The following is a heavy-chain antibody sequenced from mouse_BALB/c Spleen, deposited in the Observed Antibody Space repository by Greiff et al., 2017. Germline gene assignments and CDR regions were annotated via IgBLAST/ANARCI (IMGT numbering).Heavy chain of an antibody. Sequence: EVKLEESGPGLVKPSQSLSLTCSVTGYSITSGYYWNWIRQFPGNKLEWMGYISYDGSNNYNPSLKNRISITRDTSKNQFFLKLNSVTTEDTATYYCASHYDGSSYGAMDYWGQGTSVTVSS. J-gene: IGHJ4*01. V-gene: IGHV3-6*02. CDR1: GYSITSGYY. CDR3: ASHYDGSSYGAMDY. D-gene: IGHD2-3*01. CDR2: ISYDGSN.